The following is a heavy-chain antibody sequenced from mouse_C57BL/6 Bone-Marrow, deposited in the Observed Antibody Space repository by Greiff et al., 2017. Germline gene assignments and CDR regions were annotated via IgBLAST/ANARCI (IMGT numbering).Heavy chain of an antibody. Sequence: VQLQQPGAELVKPGASVKLSCKASGYTFTSYWMQWVKQRPGQGLEWIGEIDPSDSYTNYNQKFKGKATLPVDTSSSTAYMQLSSLTSEDSAVYYCARDYYGSSMFAYWGQGTLVTVSA. J-gene: IGHJ3*01. CDR3: ARDYYGSSMFAY. CDR2: IDPSDSYT. CDR1: GYTFTSYW. V-gene: IGHV1-50*01. D-gene: IGHD1-1*01.